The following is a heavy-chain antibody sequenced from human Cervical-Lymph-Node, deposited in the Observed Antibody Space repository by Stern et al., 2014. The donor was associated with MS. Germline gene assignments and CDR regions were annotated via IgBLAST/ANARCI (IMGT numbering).Heavy chain of an antibody. CDR1: GFTLSNFG. CDR2: MSFVGGNK. J-gene: IGHJ6*02. Sequence: VQLVESGGGVVQPGRSLRLSCAASGFTLSNFGMHWVRQAPGQGLEWVAVMSFVGGNKKYGDSVKGRFSISRDIANNTLFLQMNSLRPEDTAVYYCMGVGDAMHVWGQGTTVIVSS. V-gene: IGHV3-30*03. CDR3: MGVGDAMHV.